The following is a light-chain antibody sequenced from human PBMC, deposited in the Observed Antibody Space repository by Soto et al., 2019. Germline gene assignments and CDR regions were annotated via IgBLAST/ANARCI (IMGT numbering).Light chain of an antibody. CDR3: QQYGGSPPYT. Sequence: DIQMTQSPSSLSASVGDRVTITCQASHDISKSLNWYQQKSGRAPKLLIYDASSLETGVTSRFSGSGSGTDFTLTISSLQPDDTATYFCQQYGGSPPYTFGQGTKLEI. CDR1: HDISKS. V-gene: IGKV1-33*01. J-gene: IGKJ2*01. CDR2: DAS.